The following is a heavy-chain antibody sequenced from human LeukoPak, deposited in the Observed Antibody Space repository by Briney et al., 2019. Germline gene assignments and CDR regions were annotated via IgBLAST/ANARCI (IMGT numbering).Heavy chain of an antibody. J-gene: IGHJ4*02. V-gene: IGHV3-74*01. Sequence: PGGSLRLSCAASGFSFGSYWMHWVRQAPGKGLVWVSCINSDGSSTTYSDSVKGRFTISRDNAKNTLYLQMNSLRAEDTAVYYCARAVRTHPPADYWGQGTLVTVSS. CDR2: INSDGSST. D-gene: IGHD3-10*01. CDR1: GFSFGSYW. CDR3: ARAVRTHPPADY.